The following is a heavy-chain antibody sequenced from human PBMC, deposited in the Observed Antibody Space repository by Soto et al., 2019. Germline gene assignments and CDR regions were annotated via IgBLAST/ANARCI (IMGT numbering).Heavy chain of an antibody. Sequence: QVQLVQSGAEVKKPGSSVKVSCKASGGTFSSYAISWVRQAPGQGLEWMGGIIPIFGTANYAQKFQGRVTIAPDESTSRAYMELSSLRPEDTAVYYCARHVPAAGYYYGMDVWGQGTTVTVSS. CDR1: GGTFSSYA. J-gene: IGHJ6*02. CDR2: IIPIFGTA. V-gene: IGHV1-69*05. D-gene: IGHD2-2*01. CDR3: ARHVPAAGYYYGMDV.